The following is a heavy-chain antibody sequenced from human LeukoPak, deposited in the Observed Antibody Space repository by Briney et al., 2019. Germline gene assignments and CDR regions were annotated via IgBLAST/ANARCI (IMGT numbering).Heavy chain of an antibody. J-gene: IGHJ6*02. CDR1: GGSISSYY. Sequence: SETLSLTCTVSGGSISSYYWSWIRQPAGKGLEWIGRIYTSGSTNYNPSLKSRVTMSVDTSKNQFSLKLSSVTAADTAVYYCARSPLLREVGPHYGMDVWGQGTTVTVSS. CDR3: ARSPLLREVGPHYGMDV. D-gene: IGHD3-10*01. V-gene: IGHV4-4*07. CDR2: IYTSGST.